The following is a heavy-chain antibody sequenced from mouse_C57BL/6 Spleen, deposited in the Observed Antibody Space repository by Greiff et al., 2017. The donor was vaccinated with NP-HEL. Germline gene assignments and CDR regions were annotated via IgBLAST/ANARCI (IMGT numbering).Heavy chain of an antibody. V-gene: IGHV1-76*01. CDR3: ARETDCGSSYGFDY. D-gene: IGHD1-1*01. CDR1: GYTFTDYY. J-gene: IGHJ2*01. Sequence: VQLQQSGAELVRPGASVKLSCKASGYTFTDYYINWVKQRPGQGLEWIARIYPGSGNTYYNEKFKGKATLTAEKSSSTSYMQLSSLPSEDSAVYFCARETDCGSSYGFDYWGQGTTLTVSS. CDR2: IYPGSGNT.